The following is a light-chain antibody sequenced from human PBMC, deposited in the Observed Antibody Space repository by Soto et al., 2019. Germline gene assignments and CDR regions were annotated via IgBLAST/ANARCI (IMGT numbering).Light chain of an antibody. Sequence: DIQMTQSPSSLSASVGDRVTITCRASQGISNYLAWYQQKPGKVPKLLIYAASTLQSGVPSRFSGSGSGTDFTLTISSLQPEDVATYYCHKYNSAPYTFGQVTKLEIK. CDR1: QGISNY. V-gene: IGKV1-27*01. CDR2: AAS. CDR3: HKYNSAPYT. J-gene: IGKJ2*01.